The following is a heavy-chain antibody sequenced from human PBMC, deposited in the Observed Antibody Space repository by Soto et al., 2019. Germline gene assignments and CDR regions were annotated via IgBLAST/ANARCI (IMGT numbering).Heavy chain of an antibody. Sequence: QMQLVQSGPEVKKPGTSVKLSCKASGLTFSSSAVQWVRQSRGQRLEWIGWIVAGSGDTKYAQRFHERVTFSRDMSTDTAYMELSSLRSDETRVYYCAARSDFRFYYSDMDVWGQGTTVTVSS. CDR3: AARSDFRFYYSDMDV. D-gene: IGHD3-3*01. J-gene: IGHJ6*02. CDR2: IVAGSGDT. V-gene: IGHV1-58*01. CDR1: GLTFSSSA.